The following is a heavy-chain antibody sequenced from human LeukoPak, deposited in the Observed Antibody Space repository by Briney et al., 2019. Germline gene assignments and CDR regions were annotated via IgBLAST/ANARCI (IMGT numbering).Heavy chain of an antibody. CDR2: IYHSGNT. D-gene: IGHD3-22*01. CDR1: GYSISSGYY. V-gene: IGHV4-38-2*02. CDR3: ARCRYYYDRYMDV. Sequence: SETLSLTCSVSGYSISSGYYWGWIRQPPGKGLEWIGSIYHSGNTDYNPSLKSRVTISRDTSKNQFSLNLSSVTAADTAVYYCARCRYYYDRYMDVWGKGTTVTVSS. J-gene: IGHJ6*03.